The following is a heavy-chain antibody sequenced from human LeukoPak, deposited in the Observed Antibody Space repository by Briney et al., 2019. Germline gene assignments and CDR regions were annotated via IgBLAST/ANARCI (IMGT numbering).Heavy chain of an antibody. CDR1: GFTFSSYA. Sequence: GGSLRLSCAASGFTFSSYAMSWVRQAPGKGLEWVSAISGSGGSTYYADSVKGRFTISRDNSKNTPYLQMNSLRAEDTAVYYCAKDMGSSWHFDYWGQGTLVTVSS. CDR2: ISGSGGST. CDR3: AKDMGSSWHFDY. V-gene: IGHV3-23*01. D-gene: IGHD6-13*01. J-gene: IGHJ4*02.